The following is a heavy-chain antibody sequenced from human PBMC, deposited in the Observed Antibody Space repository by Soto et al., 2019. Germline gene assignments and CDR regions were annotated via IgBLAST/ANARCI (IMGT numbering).Heavy chain of an antibody. CDR2: IYYSGST. Sequence: QLQLQESGPGLVKPSETLSLTCTVSGGSISSSSYYWGWIRQPPGKGLEWIGSIYYSGSTYYNPSLKSRVTISVDTSKNQFPLKLSSVTAADTAVYYCASPGNYGSGSYLYYLDYWGQGTLVTVSS. V-gene: IGHV4-39*01. J-gene: IGHJ4*02. CDR3: ASPGNYGSGSYLYYLDY. D-gene: IGHD3-10*01. CDR1: GGSISSSSYY.